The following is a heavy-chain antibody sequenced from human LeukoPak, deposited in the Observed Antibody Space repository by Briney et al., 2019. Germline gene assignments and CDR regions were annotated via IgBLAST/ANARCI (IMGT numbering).Heavy chain of an antibody. J-gene: IGHJ4*02. V-gene: IGHV3-48*03. Sequence: GGSLRLSCAASGFTFSSYEMNWVRQAPGKGLEWVSYISSSGSTIYYADSVKGRFTISRDNAMNSLYLQTNSLRAEDTAVYYCARSYYDSSGYYYVDYWGQGTLVTVSS. CDR2: ISSSGSTI. CDR3: ARSYYDSSGYYYVDY. D-gene: IGHD3-22*01. CDR1: GFTFSSYE.